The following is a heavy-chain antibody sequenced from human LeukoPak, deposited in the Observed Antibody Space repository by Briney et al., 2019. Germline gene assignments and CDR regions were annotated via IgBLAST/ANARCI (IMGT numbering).Heavy chain of an antibody. CDR3: ARGGASSIPFDP. CDR1: GGSISSYY. CDR2: IYYSGST. Sequence: SETLSLTCTVSGGSISSYYWSWIRQPPGKGLEWIGYIYYSGSTNYNPSLKSRVTISVDTSKNQFSLNLNSVTAADTAVYYCARGGASSIPFDPWGQGTLVTVSS. J-gene: IGHJ5*02. V-gene: IGHV4-59*01. D-gene: IGHD2-2*01.